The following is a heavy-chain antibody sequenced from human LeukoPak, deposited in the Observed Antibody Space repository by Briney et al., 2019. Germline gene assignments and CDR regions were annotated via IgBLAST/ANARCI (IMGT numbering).Heavy chain of an antibody. CDR1: GFTLSSYG. D-gene: IGHD2-2*01. Sequence: GGSLRLSCAASGFTLSSYGMHWVRQAPGKGLEWVAVISYDGRNKYYADSVKGRFTISRDNSKNTLYLQMNSLRAEDTAVYYCAKGGYCSSTSCYLFNWFDPWGQGTLVTVSS. CDR3: AKGGYCSSTSCYLFNWFDP. CDR2: ISYDGRNK. V-gene: IGHV3-30*18. J-gene: IGHJ5*02.